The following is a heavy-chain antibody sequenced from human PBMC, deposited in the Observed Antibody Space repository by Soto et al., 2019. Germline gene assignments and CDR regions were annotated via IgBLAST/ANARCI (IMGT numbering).Heavy chain of an antibody. Sequence: PSETLSLTCTVSGGSISSGGYYWSWIRQHPGKGLEWIGYIYYSGSTYYNPSLKSRVTISVDTSKNQFSLKLSSVTAADTAVFYCARYQTHKRGGPWFDPWGQGTLVTVSS. CDR3: ARYQTHKRGGPWFDP. CDR1: GGSISSGGYY. V-gene: IGHV4-31*03. CDR2: IYYSGST. D-gene: IGHD2-2*01. J-gene: IGHJ5*02.